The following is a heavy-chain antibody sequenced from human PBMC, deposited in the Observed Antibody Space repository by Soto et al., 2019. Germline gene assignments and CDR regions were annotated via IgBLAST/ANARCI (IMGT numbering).Heavy chain of an antibody. D-gene: IGHD6-13*01. CDR3: ASDTYSSSWYCDY. Sequence: QVQLVESGGGVVQPGRSLRLSCAASGFTFSSYAMHWVRQAPGKGLEWVAVISYDGSNKYYADSVKGRFTISRDNSKNTLYLQMNGLRAEDTAVYYCASDTYSSSWYCDYWGQGTLVTVSS. J-gene: IGHJ4*02. CDR1: GFTFSSYA. CDR2: ISYDGSNK. V-gene: IGHV3-30-3*01.